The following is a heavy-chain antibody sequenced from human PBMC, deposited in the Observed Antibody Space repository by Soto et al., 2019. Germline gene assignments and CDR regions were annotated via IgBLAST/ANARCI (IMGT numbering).Heavy chain of an antibody. CDR2: ISSFSNYM. CDR3: ARAGGYSRTTPTARAYDMDV. D-gene: IGHD6-13*01. CDR1: GFTFNSYS. J-gene: IGHJ6*02. V-gene: IGHV3-21*01. Sequence: EVQLVESGGGLVKPGGSLRLSCAVSGFTFNSYSMNWVRQAPGKGLEWVSSISSFSNYMYYTDSVKGRFTISRDNARNSLELQMNSLRAEDTAVYYCARAGGYSRTTPTARAYDMDVWGQGTTVTVSS.